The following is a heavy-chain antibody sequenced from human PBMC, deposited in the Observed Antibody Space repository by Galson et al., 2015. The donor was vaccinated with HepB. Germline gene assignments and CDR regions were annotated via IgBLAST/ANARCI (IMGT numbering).Heavy chain of an antibody. CDR1: GFSLSTSGMC. J-gene: IGHJ4*02. V-gene: IGHV2-70*01. Sequence: PALVKPTQTLTLTCTFSGFSLSTSGMCVSWIRQPPGKALEWLALIDWDDDKYYSTSLKTRLTISKDTSKNQVVLTMTNMDPVDTATYYCARIQSSGWAYYFDYWGQGTLVTVSS. D-gene: IGHD6-19*01. CDR3: ARIQSSGWAYYFDY. CDR2: IDWDDDK.